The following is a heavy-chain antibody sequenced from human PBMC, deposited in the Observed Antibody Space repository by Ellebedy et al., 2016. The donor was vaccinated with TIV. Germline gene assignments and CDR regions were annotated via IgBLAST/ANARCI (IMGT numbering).Heavy chain of an antibody. V-gene: IGHV3-7*01. CDR1: GFPFRSYW. CDR3: ATDGSYGDYLSPTHAFEI. CDR2: INQDGSEK. Sequence: GESLKISCAASGFPFRSYWVTWVRQAPGKGLEWVANINQDGSEKFYVDSVKGRFTISRDNAKNSQDLQMNSLRAEDTAIYYCATDGSYGDYLSPTHAFEIWGQGTMVTVSP. J-gene: IGHJ3*02. D-gene: IGHD4-17*01.